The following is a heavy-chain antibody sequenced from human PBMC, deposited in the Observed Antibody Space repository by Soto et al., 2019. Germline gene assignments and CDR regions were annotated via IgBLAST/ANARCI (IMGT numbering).Heavy chain of an antibody. J-gene: IGHJ4*02. CDR3: ARAAGNYYGSGSYDY. V-gene: IGHV1-18*01. D-gene: IGHD3-10*01. Sequence: QVQLVQSGGEVKKPGVSVKVSCKASGSTFTSYGISWVRQAPGQGLEWVGWISAYNGNTNYAQKLQGRVTMTTDTATSTAYMELRSLRSDDTAMYYCARAAGNYYGSGSYDYWGQGTLVTVSS. CDR2: ISAYNGNT. CDR1: GSTFTSYG.